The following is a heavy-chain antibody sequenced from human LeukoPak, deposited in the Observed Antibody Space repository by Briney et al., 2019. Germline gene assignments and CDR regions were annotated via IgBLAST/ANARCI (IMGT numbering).Heavy chain of an antibody. D-gene: IGHD4-17*01. CDR2: ISYDGSNK. J-gene: IGHJ4*02. V-gene: IGHV3-30*18. Sequence: GRSLRLSCTASGFTFSGYAMHWVRQAPGKGLEWVAIISYDGSNKYYGDSVKGRFAISRDNSKNTLYLQMNSLRAEDTAVYYCAKDGPYGNHEIDYWGQGTLVTVSS. CDR3: AKDGPYGNHEIDY. CDR1: GFTFSGYA.